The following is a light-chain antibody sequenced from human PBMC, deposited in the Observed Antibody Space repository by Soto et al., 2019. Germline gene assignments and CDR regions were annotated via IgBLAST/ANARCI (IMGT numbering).Light chain of an antibody. CDR3: QQYGDSPRT. Sequence: TVSTQSPGTLSLSLGERDTLSCRASQAISSNYLAWFQQKPGQAPRLLIFGASSRATGIPDRFSGSGSGTDFTLTISRLEPEDFAVYYCQQYGDSPRTFGQGTKVDI. CDR1: QAISSNY. V-gene: IGKV3-20*01. J-gene: IGKJ1*01. CDR2: GAS.